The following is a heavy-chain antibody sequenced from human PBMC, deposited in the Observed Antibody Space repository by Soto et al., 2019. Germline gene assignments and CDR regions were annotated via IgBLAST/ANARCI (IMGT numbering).Heavy chain of an antibody. Sequence: SVNVSFKAAGGTFSSYSISWVRQAPGQWLELMGGIIPIFGTANYANKFQGRVTITADESTCTAYMELSSLRSEDTAVYYCGRLGRQQLLLCCYYGMKVWGQGTTVTVSS. J-gene: IGHJ6*02. CDR2: IIPIFGTA. CDR1: GGTFSSYS. V-gene: IGHV1-69*13. CDR3: GRLGRQQLLLCCYYGMKV. D-gene: IGHD6-6*01.